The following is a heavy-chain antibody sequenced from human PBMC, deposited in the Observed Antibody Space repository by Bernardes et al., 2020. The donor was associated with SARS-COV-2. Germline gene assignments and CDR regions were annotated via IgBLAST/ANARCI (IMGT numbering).Heavy chain of an antibody. CDR2: PYYSETT. CDR3: ARGYPGGRNELDL. CDR1: AFYVYDHT. J-gene: IGHJ2*01. Sequence: AGSLSLSCTVSAFYVYDHTSYWVRQAPGKGLEWVALPYYSETTSYADSVKGRFTISRDNSKNTLYLQMKTLRVEDTAVYYCARGYPGGRNELDLWARGSLVTVSS. V-gene: IGHV3-53*01. D-gene: IGHD1-1*01.